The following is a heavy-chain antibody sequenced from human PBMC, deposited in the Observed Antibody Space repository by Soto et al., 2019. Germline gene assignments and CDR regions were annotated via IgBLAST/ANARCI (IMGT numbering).Heavy chain of an antibody. Sequence: GGSLRLSCAASGFTFSSYAMSWVRRAPGKGLEWVSAISGSGGSTYYADSVKGRFTISRDNSKNTLYLQMNSLRAEDTAVYYCAKRDYDFWSGYSSSHYYGMDVWGQGTTVTVSS. CDR3: AKRDYDFWSGYSSSHYYGMDV. CDR2: ISGSGGST. D-gene: IGHD3-3*01. J-gene: IGHJ6*02. V-gene: IGHV3-23*01. CDR1: GFTFSSYA.